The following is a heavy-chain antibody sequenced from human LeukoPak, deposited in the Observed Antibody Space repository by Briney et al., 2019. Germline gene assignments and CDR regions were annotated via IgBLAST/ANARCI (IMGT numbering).Heavy chain of an antibody. CDR2: IKQDGSEK. V-gene: IGHV3-7*01. CDR1: GFTFSDYY. CDR3: ARDLVAAAGSA. D-gene: IGHD6-13*01. J-gene: IGHJ5*02. Sequence: PGGSLRLSCAASGFTFSDYYMSWVRQPPGKGLEGVANIKQDGSEKYYVDSVKGRFTISRDNAKNTLYLQMNSLRDEDTAVYYCARDLVAAAGSAWGQGTEITVTA.